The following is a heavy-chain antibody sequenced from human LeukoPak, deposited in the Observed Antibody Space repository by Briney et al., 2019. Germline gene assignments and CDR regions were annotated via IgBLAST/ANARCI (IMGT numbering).Heavy chain of an antibody. J-gene: IGHJ4*02. V-gene: IGHV3-9*03. CDR1: GFTFNNFA. Sequence: AGSLRLSCAASGFTFNNFAMHWVRQAPGKGLEWVSGISWNSGSIGYADSVKGRFTISRDNAKSSLYLQMNSLGAEDVALYYCAKGRGTQQLAALDFWGQGTRVTVSS. D-gene: IGHD6-13*01. CDR3: AKGRGTQQLAALDF. CDR2: ISWNSGSI.